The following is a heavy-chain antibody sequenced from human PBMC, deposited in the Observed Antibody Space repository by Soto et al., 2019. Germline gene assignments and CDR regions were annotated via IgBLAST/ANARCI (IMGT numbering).Heavy chain of an antibody. D-gene: IGHD2-21*02. CDR3: ARSIVVVTALDY. CDR2: INAGNGNT. Sequence: ASVKVSCKASGYSFTSYAIHWVRQAPGQRLEWMGWINAGNGNTKYSQKFQGRVTITRDTSASTAYMELSSLRSEDTAVYYCARSIVVVTALDYWGQGTLVPVSS. V-gene: IGHV1-3*01. CDR1: GYSFTSYA. J-gene: IGHJ4*02.